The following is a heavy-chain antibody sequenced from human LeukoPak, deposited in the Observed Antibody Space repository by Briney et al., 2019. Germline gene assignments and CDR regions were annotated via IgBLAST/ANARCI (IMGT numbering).Heavy chain of an antibody. CDR1: GFTFSSYW. V-gene: IGHV3-7*03. CDR2: IKQDGSEK. J-gene: IGHJ4*02. Sequence: GGSLRLSCTASGFTFSSYWMSWVRQAPGKGLERVANIKQDGSEKYYVDSVKGRFTISRDNAKNSLYLQMDSLRVEDTAVYYCARGRKIVVVMGGFFDYWGQGTLVTVSS. D-gene: IGHD3-22*01. CDR3: ARGRKIVVVMGGFFDY.